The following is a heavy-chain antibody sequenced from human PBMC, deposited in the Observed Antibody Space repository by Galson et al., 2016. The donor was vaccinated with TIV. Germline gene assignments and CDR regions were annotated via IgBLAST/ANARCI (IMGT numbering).Heavy chain of an antibody. J-gene: IGHJ3*02. Sequence: SLRLSCAASGFTFSIYAMHWVRQAPGQGLEWVSGSFGSGGVTYYADSVQGRFTLSRDNSKNTLYLQMNSLRAEDMAVYYCVRRKNYGGDAFDIWGQGTMVTVSS. CDR3: VRRKNYGGDAFDI. CDR2: SFGSGGVT. CDR1: GFTFSIYA. D-gene: IGHD4-23*01. V-gene: IGHV3-23*01.